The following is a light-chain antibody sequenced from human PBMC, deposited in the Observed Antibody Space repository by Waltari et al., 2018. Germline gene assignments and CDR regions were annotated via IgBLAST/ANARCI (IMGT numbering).Light chain of an antibody. CDR1: QSISKW. V-gene: IGKV1-5*03. J-gene: IGKJ4*01. CDR2: EAC. Sequence: DIRMTQSPSTLSASAGDRVIISCRASQSISKWLAWYQQKPGKAPKLLIYEACTLQSGVPSRFSGTGSGTDFTLTISSLQPDDFATYYCQQYNSYSLLTFGGGTKVEIK. CDR3: QQYNSYSLLT.